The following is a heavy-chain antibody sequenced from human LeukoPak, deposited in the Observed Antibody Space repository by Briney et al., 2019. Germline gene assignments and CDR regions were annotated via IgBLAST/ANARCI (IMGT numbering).Heavy chain of an antibody. D-gene: IGHD2-2*01. CDR1: GFTFSNYA. CDR3: ARVYCRGSSCYANDAFYF. J-gene: IGHJ3*01. Sequence: GGSLRLSCAASGFTFSNYAMHWVRQAPGKGLEYVSAISTNGGSIHYAYSVKGRFTVSRDNSKDIVFLQMGSLRAEDTGVYFCARVYCRGSSCYANDAFYFWGQGSMVTVSS. CDR2: ISTNGGSI. V-gene: IGHV3-64*01.